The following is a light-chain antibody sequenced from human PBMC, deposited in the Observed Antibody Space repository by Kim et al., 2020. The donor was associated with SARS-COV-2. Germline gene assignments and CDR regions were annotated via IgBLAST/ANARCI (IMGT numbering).Light chain of an antibody. V-gene: IGLV2-8*01. Sequence: QSVTISCTGTSSDVGGYNFVSWHQQHPGNAPKLIIYDVNKRPSGVPNRFSGSKSGNTASLTVSGLQAEDEADYYCSSYAGTNNFYVFGTGTKVTVL. CDR2: DVN. CDR3: SSYAGTNNFYV. J-gene: IGLJ1*01. CDR1: SSDVGGYNF.